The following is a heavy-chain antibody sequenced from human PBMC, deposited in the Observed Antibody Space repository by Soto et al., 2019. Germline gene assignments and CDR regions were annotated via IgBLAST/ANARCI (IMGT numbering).Heavy chain of an antibody. V-gene: IGHV3-7*03. CDR3: ARTVWPQSSYSFDY. Sequence: GSLRLSCAASGFSFSLFWMSWVRQTPGKGLEWVANINEDGSEKFFADSVKGRFTISRDNAKNSLSLQMNSLTADDTAVYYCARTVWPQSSYSFDYWGQGPLVTVST. CDR2: INEDGSEK. CDR1: GFSFSLFW. J-gene: IGHJ4*02. D-gene: IGHD1-20*01.